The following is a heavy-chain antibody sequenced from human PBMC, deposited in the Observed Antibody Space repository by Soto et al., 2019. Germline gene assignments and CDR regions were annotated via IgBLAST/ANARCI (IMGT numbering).Heavy chain of an antibody. CDR2: IYYSGST. CDR1: GGSISSYY. D-gene: IGHD2-15*01. V-gene: IGHV4-59*01. Sequence: SETLSLTCTVSGGSISSYYWSWIRQPPGKGLEWIGYIYYSGSTNYNPSLKSRVTISVDTSKNQFSLKLSSVTAADTAVYYCARSRCPSTVVTGCGASDIWGQATMVTLSS. J-gene: IGHJ3*02. CDR3: ARSRCPSTVVTGCGASDI.